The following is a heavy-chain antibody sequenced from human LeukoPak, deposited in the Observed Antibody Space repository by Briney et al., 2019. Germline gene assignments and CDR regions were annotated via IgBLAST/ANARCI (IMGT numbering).Heavy chain of an antibody. D-gene: IGHD3-22*01. CDR3: ARPTYSYDSSGQAILSTFDY. J-gene: IGHJ4*02. CDR1: GGSFSGYY. V-gene: IGHV4-34*01. Sequence: ASETLSLTCAVYGGSFSGYYWSWIRQPPGKGLEWIGEINHSGSTNYNPSLKSRVTISVDTSKNQFSLKLSSVTAADTAVYYCARPTYSYDSSGQAILSTFDYRGQGTLVTVSS. CDR2: INHSGST.